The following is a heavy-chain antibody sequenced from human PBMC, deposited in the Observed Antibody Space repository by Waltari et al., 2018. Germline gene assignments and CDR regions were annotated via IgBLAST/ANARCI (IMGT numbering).Heavy chain of an antibody. Sequence: EVQLLESGGGVVQPGGSLRLSCAASGGTFSSDAMSWVRQARGQGLEWVSAISGSGGSTTYADSVKGRFTISRDNSTTTLYLQMHPLRAEDTAVFYCAKTPGYDGGKDYWGQGTLVTVSS. CDR3: AKTPGYDGGKDY. V-gene: IGHV3-23*01. CDR1: GGTFSSDA. D-gene: IGHD3-16*01. CDR2: ISGSGGST. J-gene: IGHJ4*02.